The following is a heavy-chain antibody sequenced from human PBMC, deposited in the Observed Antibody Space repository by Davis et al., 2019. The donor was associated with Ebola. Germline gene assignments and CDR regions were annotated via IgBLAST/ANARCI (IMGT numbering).Heavy chain of an antibody. V-gene: IGHV1-2*02. D-gene: IGHD2-2*01. CDR1: GFTFTSSA. Sequence: ASVPVSCKASGFTFTSSAVQWVRQAPGQGLEWMGGINPISGDTNYAEKFQGRVTMTRDTSISTVYMELSRLRSDDTAVYYCARGGEIVVVPAATGYYYYGMDVWGQGTTVTVSS. CDR2: INPISGDT. CDR3: ARGGEIVVVPAATGYYYYGMDV. J-gene: IGHJ6*02.